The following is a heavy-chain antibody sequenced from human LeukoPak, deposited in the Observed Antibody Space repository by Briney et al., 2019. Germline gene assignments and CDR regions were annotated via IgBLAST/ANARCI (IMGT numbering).Heavy chain of an antibody. CDR1: GFTFSSYA. V-gene: IGHV3-7*01. CDR3: ARGLNYYYGMDV. CDR2: IKQDGSEK. J-gene: IGHJ6*02. Sequence: PGGSLRLSCAASGFTFSSYAMSWVRQAPGKGLEGVANIKQDGSEKYYVDSVKGRFTISRDNAKTSLYLKINSLRAEDTAVYYCARGLNYYYGMDVWGQGTTVTVSS.